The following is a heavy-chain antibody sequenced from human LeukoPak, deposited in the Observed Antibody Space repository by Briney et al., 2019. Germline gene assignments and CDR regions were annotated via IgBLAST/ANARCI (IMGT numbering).Heavy chain of an antibody. J-gene: IGHJ3*02. Sequence: GGSLRPSCAASGFTVSSNYMSWVRQAPGKGLEWVSVIYSGGSTYYADSVKGRFTISRDNSKNTLYLQMNSLRAEVTAVYYCARMSSGWSRAFDIWGQGTMVTVSS. CDR1: GFTVSSNY. CDR3: ARMSSGWSRAFDI. CDR2: IYSGGST. V-gene: IGHV3-66*02. D-gene: IGHD6-19*01.